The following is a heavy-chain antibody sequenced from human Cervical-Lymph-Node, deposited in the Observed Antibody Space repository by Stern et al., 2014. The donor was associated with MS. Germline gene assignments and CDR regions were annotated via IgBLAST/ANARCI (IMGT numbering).Heavy chain of an antibody. CDR2: IWYDGSNK. CDR3: ARGGEAAAGTFDY. D-gene: IGHD6-13*01. J-gene: IGHJ4*02. V-gene: IGHV3-33*01. Sequence: MQLEESGGGVVQPGRSLRLSCAASGFTFSSYGMHWVRQAPGKGLEWVAVIWYDGSNKYYADSVKGRFTISRDNSKNTLYLQMNSLRAEDTAVYYCARGGEAAAGTFDYWGQGTLVTVSS. CDR1: GFTFSSYG.